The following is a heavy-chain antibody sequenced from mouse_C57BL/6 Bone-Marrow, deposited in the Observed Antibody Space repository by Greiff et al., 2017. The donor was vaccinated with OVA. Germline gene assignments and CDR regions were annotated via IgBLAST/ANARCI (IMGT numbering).Heavy chain of an antibody. V-gene: IGHV1-55*01. CDR1: GYTFTSYW. D-gene: IGHD2-4*01. CDR3: AREGYDYDYFDY. Sequence: LQQPGAELVKPGASVKMSCKASGYTFTSYWITWVKQRPGQGLEWIGDIYPGSGSTNYNEKFKSKATLTVDTSSSTAYMQLSSLTSEDSAVYYCAREGYDYDYFDYWGQGTTLTVSS. CDR2: IYPGSGST. J-gene: IGHJ2*01.